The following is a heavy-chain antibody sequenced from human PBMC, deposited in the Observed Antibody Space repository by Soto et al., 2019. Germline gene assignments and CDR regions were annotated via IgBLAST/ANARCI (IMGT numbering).Heavy chain of an antibody. J-gene: IGHJ5*02. D-gene: IGHD2-2*01. Sequence: ESGGGVVQPGMSLRLSCAASGFTFSNYGMHWVRQAPGKGLEWVAVIWYDGSNKYYADSVKGRFTISRDNSKNTLYLQMNSLRAEDTAIYYCARDHCSSASCWNWFDPWGQGTLVTVSS. CDR1: GFTFSNYG. CDR3: ARDHCSSASCWNWFDP. CDR2: IWYDGSNK. V-gene: IGHV3-33*01.